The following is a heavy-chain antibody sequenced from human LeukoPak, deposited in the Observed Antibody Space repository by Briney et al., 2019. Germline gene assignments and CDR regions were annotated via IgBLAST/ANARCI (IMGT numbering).Heavy chain of an antibody. D-gene: IGHD4-11*01. CDR3: ARVRDDYTYFDC. J-gene: IGHJ4*02. V-gene: IGHV3-74*01. Sequence: PGGSLRLSCAASGFTLSSYWMHWVRQAPGKGLVWVSRINSDASSTRYADSVKGRFTISRDNAKNTLYLEMNSLRAEDTAVYYCARVRDDYTYFDCWGQGTLVTVSS. CDR2: INSDASST. CDR1: GFTLSSYW.